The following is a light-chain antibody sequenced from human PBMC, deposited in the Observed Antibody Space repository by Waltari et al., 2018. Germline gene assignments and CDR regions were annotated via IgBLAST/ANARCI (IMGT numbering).Light chain of an antibody. Sequence: LVLTRSTSASPSLGASATLTCTLRTRQSSDAIAWHQQQPEKGPRYLMKLNSDGSHSKGDGIPDRFSGSSSGAERYLTISSLQSEDEADYYCQTWGTGTLVFGGGTKLTVL. J-gene: IGLJ3*02. CDR1: TRQSSDA. CDR2: LNSDGSH. V-gene: IGLV4-69*01. CDR3: QTWGTGTLV.